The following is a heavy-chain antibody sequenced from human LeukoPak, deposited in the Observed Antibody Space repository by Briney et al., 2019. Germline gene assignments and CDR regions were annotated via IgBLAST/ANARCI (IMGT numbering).Heavy chain of an antibody. CDR3: ATDITITAAGTSSDY. J-gene: IGHJ4*02. CDR2: ISSSSSHM. CDR1: RFTFSSYS. D-gene: IGHD6-13*01. Sequence: GGSLRLSCAASRFTFSSYSMNWVRQAPGKGLEWVSSISSSSSHMYYADSVKGRFTISRDNAKNSLYLQMNSLRAEDTAVYYCATDITITAAGTSSDYWGQGTLVTVSS. V-gene: IGHV3-21*01.